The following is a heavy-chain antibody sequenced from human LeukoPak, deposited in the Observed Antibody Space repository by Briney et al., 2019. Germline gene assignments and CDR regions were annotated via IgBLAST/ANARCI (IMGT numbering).Heavy chain of an antibody. CDR2: ISYDGSNK. V-gene: IGHV3-30*18. CDR1: GFTFSSYG. Sequence: SGGSLRLSCAASGFTFSSYGMHWVRQAPGKGLEWVAVISYDGSNKYYADSVKGRFTISRDNSKNTLYLQMNSLRAEDTAVYYCAKDGDYGDYFGRGFAFDIWGQGTMVTVSS. CDR3: AKDGDYGDYFGRGFAFDI. D-gene: IGHD4-17*01. J-gene: IGHJ3*02.